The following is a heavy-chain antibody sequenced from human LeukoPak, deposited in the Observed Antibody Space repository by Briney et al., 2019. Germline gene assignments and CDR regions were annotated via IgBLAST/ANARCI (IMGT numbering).Heavy chain of an antibody. D-gene: IGHD6-19*01. CDR3: ARSSSSGYAYYFDY. CDR2: ISDDGTNT. J-gene: IGHJ4*02. V-gene: IGHV3-30*04. CDR1: GFTSSSYA. Sequence: GGSLRLSCAASGFTSSSYAMHWVRQAPGKGLECVAFISDDGTNTYYADSVKGRFTISRDNSKNTLYLQMDSLRAEDTALYYCARSSSSGYAYYFDYWGQGTLVTVSS.